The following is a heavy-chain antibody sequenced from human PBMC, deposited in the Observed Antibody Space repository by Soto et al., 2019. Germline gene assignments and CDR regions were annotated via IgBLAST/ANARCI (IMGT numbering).Heavy chain of an antibody. V-gene: IGHV4-34*01. D-gene: IGHD2-8*01. CDR1: GGSFSGYY. CDR2: INHSGST. Sequence: PSETLSLTCAVYGGSFSGYYWSWVRQPPGKGLEWIGEINHSGSTNYNPSLKSRVTISVDTSKNQFSLKLSSVTAADTAVYYCARDQAWVLMSYYYYYGMDVWGQGTTVTVSS. CDR3: ARDQAWVLMSYYYYYGMDV. J-gene: IGHJ6*02.